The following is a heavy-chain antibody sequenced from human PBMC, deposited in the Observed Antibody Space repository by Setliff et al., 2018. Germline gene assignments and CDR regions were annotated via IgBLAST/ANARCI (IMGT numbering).Heavy chain of an antibody. D-gene: IGHD5-18*01. CDR1: GFAFSNYE. CDR3: ARARGYSYGPFDY. J-gene: IGHJ4*02. V-gene: IGHV3-48*03. Sequence: GGSLRLSCAASGFAFSNYEMNWVRQAPGKGLEWISYISNSDPTIYYADSVKGRFTVSSDNAKNSLYLQMNSLRAEDTAVYSCARARGYSYGPFDYWGQGTLVTVSS. CDR2: ISNSDPTI.